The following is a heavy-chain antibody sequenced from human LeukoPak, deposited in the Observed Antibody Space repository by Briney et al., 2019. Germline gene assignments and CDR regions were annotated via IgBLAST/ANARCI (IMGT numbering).Heavy chain of an antibody. J-gene: IGHJ4*02. CDR2: ISASGGRT. V-gene: IGHV3-23*01. CDR1: GFTFSSHG. D-gene: IGHD6-13*01. Sequence: GGSLRPSCAASGFTFSSHGMIWVRQAPGKGLEWVSGISASGGRTFSADSVTGRFTISRDNSKNTLYLQMNSLRAEDTAVYYCAKDRGKQQLAPSDYWGQGTLVTVSS. CDR3: AKDRGKQQLAPSDY.